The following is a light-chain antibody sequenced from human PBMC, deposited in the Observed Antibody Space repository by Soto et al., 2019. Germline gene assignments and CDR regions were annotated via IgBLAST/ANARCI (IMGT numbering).Light chain of an antibody. Sequence: SYELTQPPSVSVAPGQTATITCGGNNIGSKSVHWYQQRPGQAPVLVVFDDRDRPSGIPERFSGSNSGNTATLTISRVEVSDEAEYHCQEWDGTLDQWIFGGGTKLTVL. CDR1: NIGSKS. J-gene: IGLJ2*01. V-gene: IGLV3-21*02. CDR3: QEWDGTLDQWI. CDR2: DDR.